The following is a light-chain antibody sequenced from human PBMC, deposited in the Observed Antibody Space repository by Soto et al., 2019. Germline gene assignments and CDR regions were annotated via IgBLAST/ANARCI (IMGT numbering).Light chain of an antibody. CDR2: DVS. CDR1: SSDVGGYNY. Sequence: QSALTQPASVSGSPGQSVTISCTGTSSDVGGYNYVSWYQQHPGKAPKFLIYDVSYRPSGVSNRFSGSKSGNTASLTISGLQAEDEAHYYCSSYTSGSTYVVFGGGTKLTVL. V-gene: IGLV2-14*01. CDR3: SSYTSGSTYVV. J-gene: IGLJ2*01.